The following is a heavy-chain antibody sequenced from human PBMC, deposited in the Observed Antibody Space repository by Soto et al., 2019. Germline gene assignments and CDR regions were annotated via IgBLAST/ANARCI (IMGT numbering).Heavy chain of an antibody. Sequence: ASVKVSCKASGYTIISYGFTWVRQAPGQGLEWMGWISPYNANTNYAQKFQGRVTMTTDAYTSTAYMELRSLTSDDTAVYYCARAVPYSVGVCLDYWGQGTLVTVSS. J-gene: IGHJ4*02. CDR3: ARAVPYSVGVCLDY. D-gene: IGHD1-26*01. V-gene: IGHV1-18*01. CDR2: ISPYNANT. CDR1: GYTIISYG.